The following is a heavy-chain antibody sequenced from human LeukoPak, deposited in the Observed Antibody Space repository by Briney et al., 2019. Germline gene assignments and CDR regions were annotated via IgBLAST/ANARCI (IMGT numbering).Heavy chain of an antibody. J-gene: IGHJ6*03. CDR1: GYSITSGYY. D-gene: IGHD3-16*01. V-gene: IGHV4-38-2*02. CDR2: IYHSGST. CDR3: ARLGPYYYHYMDV. Sequence: SETLSLTCTVSGYSITSGYYWGWIRQPPGKGLEWIGTIYHSGSTYYIPSLKSRVTISVDTYKNQFSLKLSSVSAADTAVYFCARLGPYYYHYMDVWGKGTTVTVSS.